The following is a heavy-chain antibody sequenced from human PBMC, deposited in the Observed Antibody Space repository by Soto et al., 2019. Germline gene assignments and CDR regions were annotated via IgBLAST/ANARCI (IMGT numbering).Heavy chain of an antibody. J-gene: IGHJ4*02. Sequence: GASVKVSCKASGYTFSSYGITWVRQAPGQGLEWMGWISGYNGYTNCAQKFQDRVTVTTDTSTTTAYLKLRSLTSDDTAVYYCARDRRDYVWGSYRSYFDYWGQGTQVTVSS. CDR3: ARDRRDYVWGSYRSYFDY. CDR2: ISGYNGYT. D-gene: IGHD3-16*02. V-gene: IGHV1-18*01. CDR1: GYTFSSYG.